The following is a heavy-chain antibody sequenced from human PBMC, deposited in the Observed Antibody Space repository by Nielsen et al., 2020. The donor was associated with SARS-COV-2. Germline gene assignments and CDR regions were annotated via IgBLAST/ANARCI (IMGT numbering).Heavy chain of an antibody. CDR3: AKDQYSSSWYRSESFDY. D-gene: IGHD6-13*01. CDR1: GGSISSYY. J-gene: IGHJ4*02. Sequence: ETLSLTCTVSGGSISSYYWSWVRQAPGKGLEWVSAISGSGGSTYYADSVKGRFTISRDNSKNTLYLQMNSLRAEDTAVYYCAKDQYSSSWYRSESFDYWGQGTLVTVSS. V-gene: IGHV3-23*01. CDR2: ISGSGGST.